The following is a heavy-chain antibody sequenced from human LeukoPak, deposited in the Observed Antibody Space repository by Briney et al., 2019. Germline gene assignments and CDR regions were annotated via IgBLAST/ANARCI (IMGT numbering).Heavy chain of an antibody. Sequence: PSKTLSLTCTVSGGSISSYYWSWIRQPPGKGLEWIGYIYYSGSTNYNPSLKSRVTISVDTSKNQFSLKLSSVTAADTAVYYCAMLTTSYDYVWGSYRPYYFDYWGQGTLVTVSS. D-gene: IGHD3-16*02. J-gene: IGHJ4*02. V-gene: IGHV4-59*01. CDR2: IYYSGST. CDR3: AMLTTSYDYVWGSYRPYYFDY. CDR1: GGSISSYY.